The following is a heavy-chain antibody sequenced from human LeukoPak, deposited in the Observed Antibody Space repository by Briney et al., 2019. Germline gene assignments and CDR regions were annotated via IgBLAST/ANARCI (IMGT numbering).Heavy chain of an antibody. CDR2: ISYDGSNK. V-gene: IGHV3-30*03. CDR1: GFTFSSYG. CDR3: ARDLIAAAGPGWDP. D-gene: IGHD6-13*01. J-gene: IGHJ5*02. Sequence: GGSLRLSCAASGFTFSSYGMHWVRQAPGKGLEGVAVISYDGSNKYYADSVKGRFTISRDNSKNTLYLQMNSLRAEDTAVYYCARDLIAAAGPGWDPWGQGTLVTVSS.